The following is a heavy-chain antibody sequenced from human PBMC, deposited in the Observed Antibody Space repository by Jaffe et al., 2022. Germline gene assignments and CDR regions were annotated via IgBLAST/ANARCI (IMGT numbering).Heavy chain of an antibody. Sequence: QVQLVQSGAEVKKPGSSVKVSCKASGGTFSSYAISWVRQAPGQGLEWMGGIIPIFGTANYAQKFQGRVTITTDESTSTAYMELSSLRSEDTAVYYCARGRAIQLWLRDAFDIWGQGTMVTVSS. V-gene: IGHV1-69*05. CDR1: GGTFSSYA. CDR3: ARGRAIQLWLRDAFDI. J-gene: IGHJ3*02. CDR2: IIPIFGTA. D-gene: IGHD5-18*01.